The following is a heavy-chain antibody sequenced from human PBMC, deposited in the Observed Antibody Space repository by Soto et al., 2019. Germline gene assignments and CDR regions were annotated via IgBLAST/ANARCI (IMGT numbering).Heavy chain of an antibody. CDR3: ARDNRDCSSTSGHLGLGATEAFER. V-gene: IGHV1-18*01. J-gene: IGHJ3*02. CDR1: GYTFTSYG. Sequence: ASVKVSCKASGYTFTSYGISWVRQAPGQGLEWMGWISAYNGNTNYAQKLQGRVTMTTDTSTSTAYMELRSLRSDDTAVYYCARDNRDCSSTSGHLGLGATEAFERWGKGTMVTV. D-gene: IGHD2-2*01. CDR2: ISAYNGNT.